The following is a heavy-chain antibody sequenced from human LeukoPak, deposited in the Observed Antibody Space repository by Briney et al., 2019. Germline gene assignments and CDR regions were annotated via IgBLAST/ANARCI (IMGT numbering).Heavy chain of an antibody. CDR1: GYTFTGYY. CDR3: ARDPLQWLVQYYFDY. J-gene: IGHJ4*02. Sequence: GASVKVSCKASGYTFTGYYMHWVRQAPGQGREGMGWINPNSGGINYAQKFQGRVTMTRDTSISTAYMELSRLRSDDTAVYYCARDPLQWLVQYYFDYWGQGTLVTVSS. CDR2: INPNSGGI. V-gene: IGHV1-2*02. D-gene: IGHD6-19*01.